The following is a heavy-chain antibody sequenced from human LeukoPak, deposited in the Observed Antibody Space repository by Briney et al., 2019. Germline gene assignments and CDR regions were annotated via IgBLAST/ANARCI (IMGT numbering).Heavy chain of an antibody. CDR3: ARVGYYASGPFSYFDY. CDR2: ISGSGSTT. Sequence: GGSLRLSCAASGFTFGSYAMNWVRQAPGKGLEWVSTISGSGSTTYYADSVKGRFTISRDNSKNTLYLQMNSLSVGDTAVYYCARVGYYASGPFSYFDYWGQGTLVTVSS. CDR1: GFTFGSYA. V-gene: IGHV3-23*01. J-gene: IGHJ4*02. D-gene: IGHD3-10*01.